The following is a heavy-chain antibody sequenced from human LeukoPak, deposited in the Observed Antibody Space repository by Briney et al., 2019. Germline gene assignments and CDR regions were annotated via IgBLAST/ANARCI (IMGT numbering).Heavy chain of an antibody. CDR3: ARGELSWYFDL. Sequence: ASVKVSCKAYGYTFTSYGINWVRQATGQGLEWMGWMNPNSGNTGYAQKFQGRVTMTRNTSISTAYMELSSLRSEDTAVYYCARGELSWYFDLWGRGTLVTVSS. CDR2: MNPNSGNT. J-gene: IGHJ2*01. D-gene: IGHD1-26*01. CDR1: GYTFTSYG. V-gene: IGHV1-8*01.